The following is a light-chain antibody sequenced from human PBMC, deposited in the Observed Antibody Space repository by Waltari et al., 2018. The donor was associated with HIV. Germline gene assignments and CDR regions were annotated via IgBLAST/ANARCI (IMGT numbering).Light chain of an antibody. Sequence: DVQLTQSPSFLSASVGDIVTITCRASQAIGTSLAWYKQKPGKAPNLLISAASTLQSGIPSRFSGDGSGTEFTLTSSSLQAEDFATYYCQQLNSYPRTFGQGTKVDFK. CDR3: QQLNSYPRT. CDR2: AAS. CDR1: QAIGTS. V-gene: IGKV1-9*01. J-gene: IGKJ1*01.